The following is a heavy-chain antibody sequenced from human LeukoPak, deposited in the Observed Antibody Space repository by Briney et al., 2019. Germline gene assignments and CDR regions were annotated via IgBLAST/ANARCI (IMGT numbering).Heavy chain of an antibody. CDR3: ARGPIDGQTFDY. Sequence: GSLRLSCAASGFTVSGNYMSWVRQAPGKGLEWVSIIYSGGSIYYTDSVKGRFTISRDNSKNTLYLQMNSLRAEDTAVYYCARGPIDGQTFDYCGQGTLVTVSS. CDR1: GFTVSGNY. CDR2: IYSGGSI. V-gene: IGHV3-53*01. J-gene: IGHJ4*02. D-gene: IGHD1-26*01.